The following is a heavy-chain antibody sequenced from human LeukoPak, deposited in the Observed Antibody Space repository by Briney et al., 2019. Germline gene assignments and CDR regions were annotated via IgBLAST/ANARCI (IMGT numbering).Heavy chain of an antibody. CDR1: GGSISSSSYY. D-gene: IGHD6-13*01. Sequence: PSETLSLTCTVSGGSISSSSYYWGWIRQPPGKGLEWIGSIYYSGSTYYNPSLKSRVTISVDTSKNQFSLKLSSVTAADTAVYYCARHVIAAARGWFDPWGQGTLVTVSS. V-gene: IGHV4-39*01. J-gene: IGHJ5*02. CDR3: ARHVIAAARGWFDP. CDR2: IYYSGST.